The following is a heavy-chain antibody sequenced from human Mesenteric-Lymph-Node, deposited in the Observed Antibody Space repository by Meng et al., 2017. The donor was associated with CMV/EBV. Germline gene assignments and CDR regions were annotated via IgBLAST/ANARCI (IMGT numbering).Heavy chain of an antibody. CDR1: TFSGNG. CDR3: ASNSRYCSSISCANWYFDF. D-gene: IGHD2-2*01. Sequence: TFSGNGFTWVRQVPGQGLEWMGGIIPILGTSNSAQMFQGRVTITADKSTSTAYMELSSLRFDDTAVYYCASNSRYCSSISCANWYFDFWGRGTLVTVSS. J-gene: IGHJ2*01. CDR2: IIPILGTS. V-gene: IGHV1-69*06.